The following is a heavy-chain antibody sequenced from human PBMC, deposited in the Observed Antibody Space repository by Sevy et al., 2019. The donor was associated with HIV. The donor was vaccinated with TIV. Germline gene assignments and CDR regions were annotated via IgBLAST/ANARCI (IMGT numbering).Heavy chain of an antibody. J-gene: IGHJ3*02. CDR1: GFTFSNYY. CDR3: AGGSGRYNDAFDI. Sequence: GGSLRLSCAASGFTFSNYYMSWIRQAPGKGLEWVSYISSLSSYTNFADSVKGLFTISRDNAKNSLYLQMKSLRAEDTAVYYCAGGSGRYNDAFDIWGQGTMVTVSS. V-gene: IGHV3-11*06. CDR2: ISSLSSYT. D-gene: IGHD1-26*01.